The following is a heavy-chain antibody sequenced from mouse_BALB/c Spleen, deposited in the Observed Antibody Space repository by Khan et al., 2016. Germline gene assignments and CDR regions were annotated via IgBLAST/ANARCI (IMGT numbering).Heavy chain of an antibody. Sequence: EVKLVESGGGLVQPGGSRKLSCAASGFTFSNFGMHWVRQAPEKGLEWVAYISGGSSTIYYADTMKGRFTISRDNPKSTLFLQMTSLRSEDTAMYYCARNYYGSGFDYWGQGTTLTVSS. CDR1: GFTFSNFG. D-gene: IGHD1-1*01. CDR3: ARNYYGSGFDY. V-gene: IGHV5-17*02. J-gene: IGHJ2*01. CDR2: ISGGSSTI.